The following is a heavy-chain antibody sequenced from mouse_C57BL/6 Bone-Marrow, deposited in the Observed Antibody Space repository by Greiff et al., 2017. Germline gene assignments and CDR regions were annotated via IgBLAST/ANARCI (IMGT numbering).Heavy chain of an antibody. CDR3: ARRDYYGSSYTYYAMDY. CDR1: GFTFSDSY. V-gene: IGHV5-12*01. Sequence: EVKLMEPGGGLVQPGGSLQLSCAASGFTFSDSYMYWVRQTPEQRLEWVAYISNGGGSTYYPATVKGRFTISRDKAKNTLYLQMSRLKTEDTAMYYCARRDYYGSSYTYYAMDYWGQGTSVTVSS. J-gene: IGHJ4*01. D-gene: IGHD1-1*01. CDR2: ISNGGGST.